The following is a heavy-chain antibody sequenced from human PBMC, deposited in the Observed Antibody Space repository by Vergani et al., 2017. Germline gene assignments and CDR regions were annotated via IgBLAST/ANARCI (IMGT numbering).Heavy chain of an antibody. J-gene: IGHJ4*02. V-gene: IGHV3-21*01. CDR2: ISSSSSDI. Sequence: EVQLVESGGGLVKPGGSLRLSCAASGFTFSSYSMNWVRQAPGKGLEWVSSISSSSSDIYYADSVKGRFNISRDNAKNSLYLQMNSLRAEDTAVYYCARETKGAAGHMDYWGQGTLVTVSS. CDR1: GFTFSSYS. D-gene: IGHD6-13*01. CDR3: ARETKGAAGHMDY.